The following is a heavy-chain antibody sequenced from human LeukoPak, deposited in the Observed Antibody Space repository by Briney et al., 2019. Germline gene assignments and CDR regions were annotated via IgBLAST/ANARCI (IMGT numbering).Heavy chain of an antibody. CDR3: AKDGSIRIFGVVMDYFDY. CDR2: ISGRGGST. J-gene: IGHJ4*02. Sequence: GGSLRLSCAASGFTFRSYAMSGVSQAPGKGREWGSAISGRGGSTCYADSVKGRFTISRDNSKNTLYLHMNSMRAEDTTVYYCAKDGSIRIFGVVMDYFDYWGQGTLVTVSS. D-gene: IGHD3-3*01. CDR1: GFTFRSYA. V-gene: IGHV3-23*01.